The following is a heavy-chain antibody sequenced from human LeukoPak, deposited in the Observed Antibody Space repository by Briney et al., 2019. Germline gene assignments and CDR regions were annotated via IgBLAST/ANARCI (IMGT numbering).Heavy chain of an antibody. Sequence: SVKVSCKASGGTFSRYAISRARQAPGQGLEWMGRIIPIFGIANYAQKFQGRVTITADKSTSTAYMELSSLRSEDTAVYYCAREGPIMAPSPMDYWGQGTLVTVSS. D-gene: IGHD5-12*01. CDR3: AREGPIMAPSPMDY. V-gene: IGHV1-69*04. CDR2: IIPIFGIA. CDR1: GGTFSRYA. J-gene: IGHJ4*02.